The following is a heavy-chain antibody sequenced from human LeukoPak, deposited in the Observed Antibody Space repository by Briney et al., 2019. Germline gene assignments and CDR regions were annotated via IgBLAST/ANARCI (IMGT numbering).Heavy chain of an antibody. J-gene: IGHJ4*02. CDR3: VTDPGYCSSGSCYTFDQ. Sequence: GGSLRLSCAASEFTFSTYAMNWVRQAPGKGLGWVSAISGSGGSTYYADSVKGRFTISRDNSKNTLFLVMKSLTPEDTAMYYCVTDPGYCSSGSCYTFDQWGQGILVTVSS. V-gene: IGHV3-23*01. D-gene: IGHD2-15*01. CDR2: ISGSGGST. CDR1: EFTFSTYA.